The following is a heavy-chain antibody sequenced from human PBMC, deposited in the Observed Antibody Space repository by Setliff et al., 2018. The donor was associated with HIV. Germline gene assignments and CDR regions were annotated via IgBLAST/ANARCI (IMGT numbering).Heavy chain of an antibody. D-gene: IGHD3-10*01. J-gene: IGHJ4*02. CDR3: ARDRALRFSKSPSFNYFDV. CDR2: IFHTGTT. CDR1: GTSVSSDY. Sequence: ETLSLTCSVSGTSVSSDYWSWIRQSPGKGLEWIGYIFHTGTTNYSPSLKSRLTMSVDTAKNRFSLKLISVTAADTAVYYCARDRALRFSKSPSFNYFDVWGQGALVTVSS. V-gene: IGHV4-4*08.